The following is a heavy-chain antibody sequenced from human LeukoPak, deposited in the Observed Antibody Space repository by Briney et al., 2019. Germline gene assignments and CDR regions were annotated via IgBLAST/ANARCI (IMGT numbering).Heavy chain of an antibody. Sequence: ASVKVSCKTSGYTFTDYYVHLLRQAPGQGLEWMAWIDPNSGATNYAHKFQGRVTMTRDTSISTAYMEVSGLRSDDTAVYFCARELFHFHDHTNTGFFDSWGQGTLVSVSS. V-gene: IGHV1-2*02. J-gene: IGHJ4*02. CDR2: IDPNSGAT. D-gene: IGHD3-3*02. CDR1: GYTFTDYY. CDR3: ARELFHFHDHTNTGFFDS.